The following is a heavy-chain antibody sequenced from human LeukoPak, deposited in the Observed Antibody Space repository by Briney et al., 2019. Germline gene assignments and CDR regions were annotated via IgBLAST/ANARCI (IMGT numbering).Heavy chain of an antibody. CDR3: AKEEVYYDILTGYFLPLDY. CDR1: GFTFSSYG. J-gene: IGHJ4*02. V-gene: IGHV3-23*01. D-gene: IGHD3-9*01. Sequence: PGGSLRLSCAASGFTFSSYGMHWVRQAPGKGLEWVSAISGSGGSTYYADSVKGRFTISRDNSKNTLYLQMNSLRAEDTAVYYCAKEEVYYDILTGYFLPLDYWGQGTLVTVSS. CDR2: ISGSGGST.